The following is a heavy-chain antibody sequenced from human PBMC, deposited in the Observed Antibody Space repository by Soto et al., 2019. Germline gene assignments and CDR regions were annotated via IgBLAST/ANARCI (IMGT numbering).Heavy chain of an antibody. V-gene: IGHV3-23*01. CDR2: ISGSGGST. D-gene: IGHD2-15*01. Sequence: GGSLRLSCAASGFTFSSYAMSWVRQAPGKGLEWVSAISGSGGSTYYADSVKGRFTISRDNSKNRLYLQMNSLRAEDTAVYYCAKIEVGPDIVVVAAASEYWGQGTLVTVSS. J-gene: IGHJ4*02. CDR1: GFTFSSYA. CDR3: AKIEVGPDIVVVAAASEY.